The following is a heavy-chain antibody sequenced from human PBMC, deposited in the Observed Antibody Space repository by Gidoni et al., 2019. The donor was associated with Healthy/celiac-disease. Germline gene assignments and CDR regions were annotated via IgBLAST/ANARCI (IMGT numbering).Heavy chain of an antibody. CDR3: ARSYSGGYCSGGSCYSYAFDI. J-gene: IGHJ3*02. Sequence: EVQLVESGGGLVQPGGSLRLSCAASGFTFSSYAMHWGRQAPGKGLEYVSAISSNGGSTYYANSVKGRFTISRDNSKNTLYLQMGSLRAEDMAVYYCARSYSGGYCSGGSCYSYAFDIWGQGTMVTVSS. D-gene: IGHD2-15*01. CDR2: ISSNGGST. V-gene: IGHV3-64*01. CDR1: GFTFSSYA.